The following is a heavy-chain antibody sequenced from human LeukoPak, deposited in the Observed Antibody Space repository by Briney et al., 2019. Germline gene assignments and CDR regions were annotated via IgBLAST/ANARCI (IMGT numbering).Heavy chain of an antibody. CDR2: INPNSGGT. D-gene: IGHD5/OR15-5a*01. CDR3: ARDAGGGSTFMDV. J-gene: IGHJ6*02. V-gene: IGHV1-2*02. CDR1: GYTFTGYY. Sequence: ASVKVSCKASGYTFTGYYMHWVRQAPGQGLEWMGWINPNSGGTNYAQKFQGRVTMTRDTSISTAYMELSRLSSDDTAVYYCARDAGGGSTFMDVWGQGTTVTVSS.